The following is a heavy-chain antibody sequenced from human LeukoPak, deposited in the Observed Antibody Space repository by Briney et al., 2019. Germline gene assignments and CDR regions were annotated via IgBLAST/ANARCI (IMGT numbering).Heavy chain of an antibody. CDR1: GFTFSSYG. V-gene: IGHV3-30*02. Sequence: GGSLRLSCAASGFTFSSYGMHWVRQTPGKGLEWVTFIRYDGSNKYHADSVKGRFTISRDNSKNTLFLQMNSLRAEDTAVYYCAKPGGEYYYYYMDVWGKGTTVTISS. CDR2: IRYDGSNK. CDR3: AKPGGEYYYYYMDV. D-gene: IGHD3-16*01. J-gene: IGHJ6*03.